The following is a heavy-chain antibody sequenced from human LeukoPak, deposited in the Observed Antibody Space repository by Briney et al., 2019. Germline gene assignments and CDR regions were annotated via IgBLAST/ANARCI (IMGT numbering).Heavy chain of an antibody. D-gene: IGHD4-17*01. CDR2: IRSNANSSAS. V-gene: IGHV3-73*01. Sequence: GGSLRLSCAASGFTFSGSAMHWVRQASGKGLEWVARIRSNANSSASAYAASVKGRFPISRDDSKNTAYLKMNSLKTEDTAVYYCTRLALYGDYRDAFDIWGQGTMVTVSS. CDR1: GFTFSGSA. CDR3: TRLALYGDYRDAFDI. J-gene: IGHJ3*02.